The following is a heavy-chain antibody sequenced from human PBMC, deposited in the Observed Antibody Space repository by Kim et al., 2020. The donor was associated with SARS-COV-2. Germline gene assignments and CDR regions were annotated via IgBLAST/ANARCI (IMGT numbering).Heavy chain of an antibody. V-gene: IGHV3-53*01. D-gene: IGHD3-16*01. J-gene: IGHJ6*02. Sequence: GGSLRLSCAASGFTVSSNYMSWVRQAPGKGLEWISVIYSGGSTYYADSVKGRFTISRDNSKNTLYLQMNSLRAEDTAVYYCARDAVSYGMGVWGQGTTVTVSS. CDR3: ARDAVSYGMGV. CDR1: GFTVSSNY. CDR2: IYSGGST.